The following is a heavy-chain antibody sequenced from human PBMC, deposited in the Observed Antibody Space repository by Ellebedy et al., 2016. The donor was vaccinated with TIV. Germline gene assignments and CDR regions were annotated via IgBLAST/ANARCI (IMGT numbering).Heavy chain of an antibody. D-gene: IGHD3-3*01. CDR2: IFYSGNT. CDR1: GGSISSSSYY. Sequence: MPGGSLRLSCAVSGGSISSSSYYWGWIRQPPGKGLEWIGCIFYSGNTYYNPSLKSPLTISVDTSKNQFALKLSSVTAADTAVYYCARILRAGSDGDYFDYWGQGTQVTASS. CDR3: ARILRAGSDGDYFDY. V-gene: IGHV4-39*06. J-gene: IGHJ4*02.